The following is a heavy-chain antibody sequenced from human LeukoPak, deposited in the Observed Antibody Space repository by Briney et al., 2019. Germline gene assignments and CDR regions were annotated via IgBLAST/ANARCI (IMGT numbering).Heavy chain of an antibody. CDR2: IYISGNT. J-gene: IGHJ4*02. D-gene: IGHD3-16*01. CDR3: ARGGVLHTYFDY. CDR1: GDSMNNYY. V-gene: IGHV4-4*07. Sequence: SETLSLTCTVSGDSMNNYYWTWMRQPAGKGLEWIGRIYISGNTMYNPSLQSRVTMSRDTSKNHFSLKLRSVTAADTAVYFCARGGVLHTYFDYWGQGTLVSVSS.